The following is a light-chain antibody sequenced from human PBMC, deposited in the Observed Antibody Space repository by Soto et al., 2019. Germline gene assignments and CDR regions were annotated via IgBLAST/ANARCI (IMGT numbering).Light chain of an antibody. J-gene: IGLJ1*01. CDR2: DVN. CDR3: SDHGGTTPYV. Sequence: QPVLTQPPSASGSPGQSVAISCTGTASDIGGYNFVSWYQQHPGKAPKLLIYDVNKRPSGVPDRFSGSKSGNTASLTVSGLQEEDAADYYCSDHGGTTPYVFGTGTKLTVL. V-gene: IGLV2-8*01. CDR1: ASDIGGYNF.